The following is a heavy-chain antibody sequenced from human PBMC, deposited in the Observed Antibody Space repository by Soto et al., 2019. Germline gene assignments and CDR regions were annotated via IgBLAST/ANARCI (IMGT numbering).Heavy chain of an antibody. Sequence: LRLSCAASGFTFSHYVLSWVRQAPGGGLEWVSSISGSGSSVYLADSVRGRFAMSRDLSTNTVSLQMNSLTVEDTAIYYCAKVRASYLSASYFYYGLEVWGQGTTVTVSS. CDR3: AKVRASYLSASYFYYGLEV. CDR2: ISGSGSSV. J-gene: IGHJ6*02. V-gene: IGHV3-23*01. D-gene: IGHD2-21*01. CDR1: GFTFSHYV.